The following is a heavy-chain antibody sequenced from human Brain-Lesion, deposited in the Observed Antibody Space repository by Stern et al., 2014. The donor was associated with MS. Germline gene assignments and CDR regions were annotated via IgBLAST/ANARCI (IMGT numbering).Heavy chain of an antibody. D-gene: IGHD2-15*01. Sequence: EMQLVESGGGLVQPGGSLRLSCAGSGFSLSSYWMSWVRQAPGKGPELVATIKQDGRERYYGDSVKGRFTISRDNSKNSVFLQMNSLRVDDTSVYYCARDCGSGSCYQTQYYYGVDVWGQGTTVIVSS. J-gene: IGHJ6*02. V-gene: IGHV3-7*01. CDR2: IKQDGRER. CDR1: GFSLSSYW. CDR3: ARDCGSGSCYQTQYYYGVDV.